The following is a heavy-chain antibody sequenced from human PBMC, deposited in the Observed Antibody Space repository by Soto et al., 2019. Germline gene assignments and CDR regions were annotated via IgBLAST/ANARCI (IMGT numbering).Heavy chain of an antibody. J-gene: IGHJ3*02. CDR1: GGSISSYY. CDR2: IYYSGST. V-gene: IGHV4-59*01. D-gene: IGHD6-19*01. CDR3: ARGLRDSSGWYLVGAFDI. Sequence: SETLSLTCTVSGGSISSYYWSWIRQPPGKGLEWIGYIYYSGSTNYNPSLKSRVTISVDTSKNQFSLKLSSVTAADTAVYYCARGLRDSSGWYLVGAFDIWGQGTMVTVSS.